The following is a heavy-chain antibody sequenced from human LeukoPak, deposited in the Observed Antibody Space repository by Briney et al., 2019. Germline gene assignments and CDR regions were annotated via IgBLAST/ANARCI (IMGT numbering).Heavy chain of an antibody. V-gene: IGHV3-13*01. CDR2: IGTAGDT. D-gene: IGHD5-18*01. Sequence: PGGSLRLSCAASGFTFSSYDMHWVRQATGKGLEWVSAIGTAGDTYYPGSVKGRFTISRENAKNSLYLQMNSLRAGDTAVYYCARAGLGVYSYGYDHWGQGTLVTVSS. J-gene: IGHJ5*02. CDR3: ARAGLGVYSYGYDH. CDR1: GFTFSSYD.